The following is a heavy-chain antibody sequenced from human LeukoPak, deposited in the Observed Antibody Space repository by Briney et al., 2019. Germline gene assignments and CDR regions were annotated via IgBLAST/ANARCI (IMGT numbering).Heavy chain of an antibody. CDR3: ARSPGYFDY. V-gene: IGHV4-59*12. J-gene: IGHJ4*02. CDR2: IYHSGST. CDR1: GGSISSYY. Sequence: SETLSLTCTVSGGSISSYYWSWIRQPPGKGLEWIGEIYHSGSTNYNPSLKSRVTISVDKSKNQFSLKLSSVTAADTAVYYCARSPGYFDYWGQGTLVTVSS.